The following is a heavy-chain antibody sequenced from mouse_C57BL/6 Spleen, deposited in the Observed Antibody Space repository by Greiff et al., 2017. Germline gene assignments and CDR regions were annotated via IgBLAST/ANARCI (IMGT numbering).Heavy chain of an antibody. J-gene: IGHJ4*01. CDR2: IDPETGGT. D-gene: IGHD4-1*02. Sequence: QVQLKQSGAELVRPGASVTLSCKASGYTFTDYEMHWVKQTPVHGLEWIGAIDPETGGTAYNQKFKGKAILTADKSSSTAYMELRSLTSEDSAVYYCTIPPNWGVYYYAMDYWGQGTSVTVSS. CDR1: GYTFTDYE. V-gene: IGHV1-15*01. CDR3: TIPPNWGVYYYAMDY.